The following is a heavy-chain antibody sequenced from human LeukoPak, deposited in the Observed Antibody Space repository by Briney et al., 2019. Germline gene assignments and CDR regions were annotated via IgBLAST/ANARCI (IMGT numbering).Heavy chain of an antibody. CDR1: GGSISGGSYY. D-gene: IGHD4-17*01. J-gene: IGHJ4*02. Sequence: PSETLSLTCTVSGGSISGGSYYWGWIRQPPGKGLEWIASIYYSGSTYYNPSLKSRVTISVGTSKNQFSLTLSSVTAADTAVYYCARLSTTVTTADYWGQGTLVTVSS. CDR3: ARLSTTVTTADY. V-gene: IGHV4-39*01. CDR2: IYYSGST.